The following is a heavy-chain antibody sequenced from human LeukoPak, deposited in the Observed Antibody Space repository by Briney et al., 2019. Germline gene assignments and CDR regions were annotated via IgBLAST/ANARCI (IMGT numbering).Heavy chain of an antibody. CDR1: GFMFSGYW. J-gene: IGHJ6*03. CDR2: IDNDGNGI. D-gene: IGHD3-3*01. Sequence: GGSLRLSCAASGFMFSGYWMYWVRQAPEKGLELVSRIDNDGNGIIYADSVKGRFTTSRDNAKNALYLQMSSLRVEDTAVYYCATGGGWEPSSGVVTHIDVWGKGTTVTVSS. V-gene: IGHV3-74*01. CDR3: ATGGGWEPSSGVVTHIDV.